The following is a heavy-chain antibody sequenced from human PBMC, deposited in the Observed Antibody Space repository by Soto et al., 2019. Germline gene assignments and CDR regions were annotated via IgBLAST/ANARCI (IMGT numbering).Heavy chain of an antibody. CDR3: ARTSDYGDYYYYGMDV. V-gene: IGHV4-59*08. D-gene: IGHD4-17*01. J-gene: IGHJ6*02. CDR1: GGSMSPYY. Sequence: SETLSLTCSVFGGSMSPYYWSWIRQSPGKGLEWIGYIYYNGSTNYNPSLKSRVTISLDTSKNQFSLNLRSLTAADTAVYFCARTSDYGDYYYYGMDVWGPGTTVTVS. CDR2: IYYNGST.